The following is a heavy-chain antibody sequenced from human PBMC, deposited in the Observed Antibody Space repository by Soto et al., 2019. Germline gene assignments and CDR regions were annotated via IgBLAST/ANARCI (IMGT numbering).Heavy chain of an antibody. Sequence: KPSETLSLTCAVYGGSFSAYYWSWIRQPPGKGLEWIGEINHSGGTSYNPSLKSRVTISVDTSKSQFSLKLTSVTAADRAVYYCARGSVYTVDSSLFSAYSGQGTPLT. CDR2: INHSGGT. D-gene: IGHD3-22*01. J-gene: IGHJ4*02. V-gene: IGHV4-34*01. CDR3: ARGSVYTVDSSLFSAY. CDR1: GGSFSAYY.